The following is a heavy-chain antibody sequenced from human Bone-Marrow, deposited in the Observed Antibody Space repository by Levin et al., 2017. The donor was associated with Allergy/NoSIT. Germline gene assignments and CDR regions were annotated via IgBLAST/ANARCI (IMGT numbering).Heavy chain of an antibody. CDR2: ISYDGSNK. CDR3: ARGGTDGSGSYYNVDY. CDR1: GFTFSSYA. J-gene: IGHJ4*02. D-gene: IGHD3-10*01. V-gene: IGHV3-30-3*01. Sequence: GGSLRLSCAASGFTFSSYAMHWVRQAPGKGLEWVAVISYDGSNKYYADSVKGRFTISRDNSKNTLYLQMNSLRAEDTAVYYCARGGTDGSGSYYNVDYWGQGTLVTVSS.